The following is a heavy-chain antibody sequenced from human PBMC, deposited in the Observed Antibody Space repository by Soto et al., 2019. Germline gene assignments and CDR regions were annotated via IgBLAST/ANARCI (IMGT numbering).Heavy chain of an antibody. CDR2: INSDGSST. D-gene: IGHD2-21*02. CDR1: GFTFSSYW. J-gene: IGHJ2*01. CDR3: ARDPGAYCGGDCYSGGNWYFDL. V-gene: IGHV3-74*01. Sequence: EVQLVESGGGLVQPGGSLRLSCAASGFTFSSYWMHWVRQAPGKGLVWVSRINSDGSSTSYADSVKGRFTISRDNAKNTLYLQMNSLSAEDTAVYYCARDPGAYCGGDCYSGGNWYFDLWGRGTLVTVSS.